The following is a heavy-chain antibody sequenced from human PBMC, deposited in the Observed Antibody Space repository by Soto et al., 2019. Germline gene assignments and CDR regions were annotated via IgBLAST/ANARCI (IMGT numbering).Heavy chain of an antibody. J-gene: IGHJ5*02. V-gene: IGHV3-23*01. CDR2: ISGSGGST. CDR1: GFTFSSYA. Sequence: PGGSLRLSCAASGFTFSSYAMSWVRQAPGKGLEWVSAISGSGGSTYYADSVKGRFTISRDNSKNTLYLQMNSLRAEDTAVYYCAKGGGYSYGYSYNWFDPWGQGTLVTVSS. CDR3: AKGGGYSYGYSYNWFDP. D-gene: IGHD5-18*01.